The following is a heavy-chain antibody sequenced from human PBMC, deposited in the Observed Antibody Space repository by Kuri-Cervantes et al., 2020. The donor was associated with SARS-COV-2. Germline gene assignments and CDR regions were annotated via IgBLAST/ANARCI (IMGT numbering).Heavy chain of an antibody. CDR1: GYTFTSYA. CDR3: ASSRSITIFGVVINYYYGMDV. V-gene: IGHV1-3*01. Sequence: ASVKVSCKASGYTFTSYAMHWVRQAPGQRLEWMGWIHAGNGNTKYSQKFQGRVTITRDTSASTAYMELSSLRSEDTAVYYCASSRSITIFGVVINYYYGMDVWGQGTTVTVSS. CDR2: IHAGNGNT. J-gene: IGHJ6*02. D-gene: IGHD3-3*01.